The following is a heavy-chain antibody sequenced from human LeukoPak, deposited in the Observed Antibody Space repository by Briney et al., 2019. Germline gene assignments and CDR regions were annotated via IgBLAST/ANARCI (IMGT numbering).Heavy chain of an antibody. J-gene: IGHJ3*02. CDR3: ARGWGTIGAFEI. D-gene: IGHD1-7*01. Sequence: QPGRSLRLSCAASGFTFSSYAMHWVRQAPGKGLEWVAVISYDGSNKYYADSVKGRFTISRDNSKNTLYLQMNSLRAEDTAVYYRARGWGTIGAFEIWGQGTMVTVSS. CDR1: GFTFSSYA. V-gene: IGHV3-30*01. CDR2: ISYDGSNK.